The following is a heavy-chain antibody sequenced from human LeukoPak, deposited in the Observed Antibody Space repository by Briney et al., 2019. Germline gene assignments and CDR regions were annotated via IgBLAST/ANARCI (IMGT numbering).Heavy chain of an antibody. D-gene: IGHD2-21*01. Sequence: GGSLRLSCAASGFTFSSYEMNWVRQAPGKGLEWVGRIKSKTDGGTTDYAAPVKGRFTISRDDSKNTLYLQINSLKTEDTAVYYCTTDRGDCFDYWGQGTLVTVSS. CDR1: GFTFSSYE. CDR3: TTDRGDCFDY. V-gene: IGHV3-15*01. CDR2: IKSKTDGGTT. J-gene: IGHJ4*02.